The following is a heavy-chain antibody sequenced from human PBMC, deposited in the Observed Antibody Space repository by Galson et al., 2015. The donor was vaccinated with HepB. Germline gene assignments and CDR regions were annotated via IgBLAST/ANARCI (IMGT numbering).Heavy chain of an antibody. CDR1: GFTFSSYS. CDR2: ISSSSSI. J-gene: IGHJ6*02. Sequence: SLRLSCAVSGFTFSSYSMNWVRQAPGKGLEWVSYISSSSSIYYADSVKGRLTISRDNAKDSLYLQMNSLRDEDTAVYYCARGLSALGYYYYGLDVWGQGTTVTVSS. V-gene: IGHV3-48*02. CDR3: ARGLSALGYYYYGLDV.